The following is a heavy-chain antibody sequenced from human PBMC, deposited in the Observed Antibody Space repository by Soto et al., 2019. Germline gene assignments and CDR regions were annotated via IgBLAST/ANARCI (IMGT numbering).Heavy chain of an antibody. Sequence: QVQLVQSGAEVKKPGASVQVSCKASGYTFTSYAMHWVRQAPGQRLEWMGWINAGNGNTKYSQKFQGRVTMTRDTSARRASMEQSSLKSEDTAVYYCARSIRLAGDYLGQGPRVTVSS. J-gene: IGHJ4*02. CDR3: ARSIRLAGDY. CDR2: INAGNGNT. V-gene: IGHV1-3*01. CDR1: GYTFTSYA.